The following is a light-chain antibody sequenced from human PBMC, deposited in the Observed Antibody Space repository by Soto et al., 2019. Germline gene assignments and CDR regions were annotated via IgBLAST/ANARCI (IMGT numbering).Light chain of an antibody. Sequence: IVMTQSPDSLAGSLGERSTFNCKSSQSILDRSKNKYYLAWYQQKSGQPPKLLIYWASLRESGVPDRFTGSGSGTDFTLTISSLQAEDVAVYYCQQYFTSPWTFGQGTKVEI. J-gene: IGKJ1*01. CDR1: QSILDRSKNKYY. CDR3: QQYFTSPWT. V-gene: IGKV4-1*01. CDR2: WAS.